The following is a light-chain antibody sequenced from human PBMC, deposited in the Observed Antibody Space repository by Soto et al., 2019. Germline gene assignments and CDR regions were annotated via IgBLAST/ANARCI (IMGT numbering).Light chain of an antibody. Sequence: QSALTQPASVSGSPGQSITISCTGTSSDVGGYNYVSWYQQHPGKAPKLMIYEVSNRPSGVSNRFSGSKSGNTASLTISGXXXXXXXXXYCISYTSSSTLVVFGGGTQLTVL. J-gene: IGLJ2*01. CDR2: EVS. CDR3: ISYTSSSTLVV. CDR1: SSDVGGYNY. V-gene: IGLV2-14*01.